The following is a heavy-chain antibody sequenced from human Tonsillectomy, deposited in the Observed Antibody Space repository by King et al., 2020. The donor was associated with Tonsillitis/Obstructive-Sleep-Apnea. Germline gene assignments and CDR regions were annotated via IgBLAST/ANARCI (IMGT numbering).Heavy chain of an antibody. V-gene: IGHV3-30*18. J-gene: IGHJ4*02. CDR3: AKDYALEWQPGVGY. CDR1: GFTFSSYG. CDR2: ISYDGSNK. D-gene: IGHD1-1*01. Sequence: VQLVESGGGVVQPGRSLRLSCAASGFTFSSYGMHWVRQAPGKGLEWVAVISYDGSNKYYADSVKGRFTISRDNSKNTLYLQMNSLRAEDTAVYYCAKDYALEWQPGVGYWGQGTLVTVSS.